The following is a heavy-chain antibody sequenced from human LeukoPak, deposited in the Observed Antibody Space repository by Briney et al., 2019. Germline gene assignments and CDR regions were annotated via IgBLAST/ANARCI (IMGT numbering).Heavy chain of an antibody. J-gene: IGHJ4*02. D-gene: IGHD2-2*01. V-gene: IGHV3-23*01. CDR2: VSGSGGST. Sequence: GGSLRLSCAASGFTFSSYGMSWVRQAPGKGLEWVSAVSGSGGSTYYADSVKGRFTISRDNSKNTLYLQMNSLRAEDTAVYYCAKGDIVVVPAANYYWGQGTLDTVSS. CDR1: GFTFSSYG. CDR3: AKGDIVVVPAANYY.